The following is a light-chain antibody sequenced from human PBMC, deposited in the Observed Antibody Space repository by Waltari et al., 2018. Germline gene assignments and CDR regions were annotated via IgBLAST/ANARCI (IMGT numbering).Light chain of an antibody. J-gene: IGKJ5*01. CDR1: QSLVHSDGNTY. CDR2: KVS. V-gene: IGKV2-30*02. CDR3: MQGTHWPPIT. Sequence: DVVMTQSPLSLPVTPGPPASISSRSSQSLVHSDGNTYLNWFQQRPGQSPRRLIYKVSNRDSGVPDRFSGSGSGTDFTLKISRVEAEDVGVYYCMQGTHWPPITFGQGTRLEIK.